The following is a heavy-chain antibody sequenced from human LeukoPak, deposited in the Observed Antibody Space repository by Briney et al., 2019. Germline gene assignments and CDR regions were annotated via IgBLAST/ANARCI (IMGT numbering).Heavy chain of an antibody. V-gene: IGHV3-30*03. D-gene: IGHD3-10*01. J-gene: IGHJ4*02. Sequence: GGSLRLSCAASGFTFSSYWMHWVRQAPGKGLEWVALITYDGYYKYYSDSVKGRFTISSDTSKNTLYLQTNSLRAEDTAVYYCARDLSPVVRASPMGHWGQGTLVTVSS. CDR3: ARDLSPVVRASPMGH. CDR2: ITYDGYYK. CDR1: GFTFSSYW.